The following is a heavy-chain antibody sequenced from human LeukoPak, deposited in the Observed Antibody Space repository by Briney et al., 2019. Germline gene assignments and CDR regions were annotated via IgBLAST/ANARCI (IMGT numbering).Heavy chain of an antibody. CDR1: GGSISSYY. D-gene: IGHD2-15*01. CDR2: IFYSGST. V-gene: IGHV4-59*12. CDR3: ARDSVPEGYCGGGSCYDAFDI. J-gene: IGHJ3*02. Sequence: PSETLSLTCAVSGGSISSYYWSWIRQPPGKGREWIGSIFYSGSTNSNPSLKSRVIISVDTSKSQFSLRLSSVTAADTAVYSCARDSVPEGYCGGGSCYDAFDIWGQGTMVTVSS.